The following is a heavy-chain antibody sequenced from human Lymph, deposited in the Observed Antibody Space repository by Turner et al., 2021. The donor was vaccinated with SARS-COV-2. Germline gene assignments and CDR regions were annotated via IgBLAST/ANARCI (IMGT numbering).Heavy chain of an antibody. CDR3: ARDLGPLAFDI. V-gene: IGHV3-53*02. CDR2: IYIGGTT. J-gene: IGHJ3*02. CDR1: GFTDSSNY. Sequence: EVQLVETGGGLIQPGGSLRLSCAASGFTDSSNYMSWVRQAPGKGLEWVSVIYIGGTTYYADSVKGRFTISRDNSKNTLYLQMNSLRAEDTAVYYCARDLGPLAFDIWGQGTMVTVSS.